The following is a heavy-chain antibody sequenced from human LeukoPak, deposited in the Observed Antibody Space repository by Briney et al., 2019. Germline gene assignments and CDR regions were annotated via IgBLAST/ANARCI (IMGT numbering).Heavy chain of an antibody. CDR3: ARHDEGLAYCGGDCYSGNFDY. CDR1: GGSISSGSYY. V-gene: IGHV4-61*02. Sequence: SETLSLTCTVSGGSISSGSYYWSWIRQPAGKGLEWIGRIYTSGSTNYNPSLKSRVTISVDTSKNQFSLKLSSVTAADTAVYYCARHDEGLAYCGGDCYSGNFDYWGQGTLVTVSS. D-gene: IGHD2-21*01. CDR2: IYTSGST. J-gene: IGHJ4*02.